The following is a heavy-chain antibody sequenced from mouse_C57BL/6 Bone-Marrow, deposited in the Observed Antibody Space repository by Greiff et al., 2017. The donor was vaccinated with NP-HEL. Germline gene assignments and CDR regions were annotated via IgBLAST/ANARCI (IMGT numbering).Heavy chain of an antibody. CDR1: GYTFTSYW. CDR3: ARWGYYAWFAY. Sequence: VQLQQPGAELVKPGASVKLSCKASGYTFTSYWMHWVKQRPGQGLEWIGMIHPNSGSTNYNEKFKSKATLTVDKSSSTAYMQLSSLTSEDSAVYYCARWGYYAWFAYWGQGTLVTVSA. CDR2: IHPNSGST. J-gene: IGHJ3*01. V-gene: IGHV1-64*01. D-gene: IGHD2-3*01.